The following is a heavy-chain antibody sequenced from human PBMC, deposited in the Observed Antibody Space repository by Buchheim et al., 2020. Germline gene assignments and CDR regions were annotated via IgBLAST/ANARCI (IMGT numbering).Heavy chain of an antibody. Sequence: QVHLQESGPGLVKPLETLSLTCTVSGGSITSNYWSWVRQPSGKTLEWIGYIHHSGDTSYNPSLNSRVTMSLDTSKNQFSLNLRSLTAADTAVYYCARHLPGPYDYWGQGIL. CDR1: GGSITSNY. CDR3: ARHLPGPYDY. J-gene: IGHJ4*02. CDR2: IHHSGDT. V-gene: IGHV4-59*12.